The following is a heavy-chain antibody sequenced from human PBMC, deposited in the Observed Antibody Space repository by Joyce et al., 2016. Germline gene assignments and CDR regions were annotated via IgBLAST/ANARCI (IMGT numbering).Heavy chain of an antibody. CDR1: GGSISSSTYY. CDR2: VYYRGST. Sequence: QLQLQESGPGLVKPSETLSLSCTVSGGSISSSTYYWGWIRQPPRKGLEWIGRVYYRGSTDDNPSLKSRVTISVDTSKNQFSLKLTSVTAADTAVYYCARSCFYCSGGSCFSGEWFDPWGQGTLVTVSS. J-gene: IGHJ5*02. CDR3: ARSCFYCSGGSCFSGEWFDP. V-gene: IGHV4-39*07. D-gene: IGHD2-15*01.